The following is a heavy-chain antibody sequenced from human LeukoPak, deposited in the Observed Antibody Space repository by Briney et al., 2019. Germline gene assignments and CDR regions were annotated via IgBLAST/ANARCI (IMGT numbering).Heavy chain of an antibody. CDR3: AEERYFGGQH. D-gene: IGHD3-9*01. CDR1: GGSFSGYY. J-gene: IGHJ1*01. V-gene: IGHV4-34*01. Sequence: PSETLSLTCAVYGGSFSGYYWSWIRQPPGKGLEWIGEINHSGSTNYNPSLKSRVTISVDTSKNQFSLKLSSVTAADTAVYYCAEERYFGGQHWGQGTLVTVSS. CDR2: INHSGST.